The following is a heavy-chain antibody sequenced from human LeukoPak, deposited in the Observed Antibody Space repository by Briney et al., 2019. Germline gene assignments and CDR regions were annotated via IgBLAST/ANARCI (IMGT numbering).Heavy chain of an antibody. CDR3: AKDREAYGNYGFDY. CDR2: ISGSGGST. Sequence: GGSLRLSCAASGFTFSSYAMSWVRQAPGKGLEWVSAISGSGGSTYYADSVKGRFTISRDNSKNTLYLQMNNLRADDTAVYYCAKDREAYGNYGFDYWGQGTLVIVSS. V-gene: IGHV3-23*01. CDR1: GFTFSSYA. D-gene: IGHD4-11*01. J-gene: IGHJ4*02.